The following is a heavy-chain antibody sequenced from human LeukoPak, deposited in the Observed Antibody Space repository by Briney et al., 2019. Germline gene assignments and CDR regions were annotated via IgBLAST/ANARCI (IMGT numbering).Heavy chain of an antibody. J-gene: IGHJ4*02. CDR2: ISGSADNT. CDR1: GFTFTNFG. V-gene: IGHV3-23*01. CDR3: ARNLNDYGDRIWDY. Sequence: GGSLRLSCAASGFTFTNFGMSWVRQAPGKGLEWVSAISGSADNTYYADSVKGRFTISRDNSKNTLYLQMNSLRAEDTAVYYCARNLNDYGDRIWDYWGQGTLVTVSS. D-gene: IGHD4-17*01.